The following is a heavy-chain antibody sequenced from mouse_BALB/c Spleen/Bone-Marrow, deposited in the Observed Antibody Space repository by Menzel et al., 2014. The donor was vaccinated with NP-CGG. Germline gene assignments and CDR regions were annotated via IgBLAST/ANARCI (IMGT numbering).Heavy chain of an antibody. J-gene: IGHJ3*01. V-gene: IGHV14-3*02. CDR2: IDPANGNT. D-gene: IGHD1-1*01. Sequence: VQLQQAGAELVKPGVSVKLCCTASGFNIKDTYMHWVKQRPEQGLEWIGRIDPANGNTKYDPKSQGKATITADTSSNTAYLQLSSLTSEDTAVYYWASYYYGSISFAHGPKWTMVPVTA. CDR1: GFNIKDTY. CDR3: ASYYYGSISFAH.